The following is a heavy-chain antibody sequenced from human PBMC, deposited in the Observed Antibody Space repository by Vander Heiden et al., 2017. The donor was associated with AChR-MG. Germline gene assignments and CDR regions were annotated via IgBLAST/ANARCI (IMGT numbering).Heavy chain of an antibody. D-gene: IGHD2-2*01. J-gene: IGHJ4*02. Sequence: EVQLVESGGGLVQPGGSLRLSCAASGFTVSSNYMSWVRPAPGKGLEWVSVIYSGGSTYYADSVKGRFTISRDNSKNTLYLQMNSLRAEDTAVYYCARDIVVVPAATNDYWGQGTLVTVSS. CDR1: GFTVSSNY. V-gene: IGHV3-66*01. CDR3: ARDIVVVPAATNDY. CDR2: IYSGGST.